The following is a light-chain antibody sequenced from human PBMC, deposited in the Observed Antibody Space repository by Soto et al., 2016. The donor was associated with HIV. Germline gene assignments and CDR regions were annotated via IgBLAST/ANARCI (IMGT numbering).Light chain of an antibody. CDR2: AAS. J-gene: IGKJ2*01. CDR3: QQYDNLPYT. Sequence: AIQMTQSPSSLSASVGDRVTITCRASQGIRNDLGWYQQKPGKAPKLLIYAASYLQTGVPSRFSGSGSGTDFILTISSLQPEDIATYYCQQYDNLPYTFGQGTKLEIK. CDR1: QGIRND. V-gene: IGKV1-6*01.